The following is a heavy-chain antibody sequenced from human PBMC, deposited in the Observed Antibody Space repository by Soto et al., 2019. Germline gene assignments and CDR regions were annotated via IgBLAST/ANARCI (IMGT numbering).Heavy chain of an antibody. CDR3: AMVDNYVTPPPQDV. D-gene: IGHD3-16*01. CDR2: FSPYSGNT. Sequence: QVQLVQSGDEVKKPGASVKVSCKASGYIFVNYGIARVRQAPGPGLAWMGWFSPYSGNTHYAGRVQGRLTMTTDTCTSPAYMDLGSLTSDDTAVYYCAMVDNYVTPPPQDVWGQGTTVTVSS. V-gene: IGHV1-18*01. CDR1: GYIFVNYG. J-gene: IGHJ6*02.